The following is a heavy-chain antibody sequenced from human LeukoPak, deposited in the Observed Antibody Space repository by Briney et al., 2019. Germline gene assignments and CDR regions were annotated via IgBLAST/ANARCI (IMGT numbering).Heavy chain of an antibody. V-gene: IGHV1-69*01. J-gene: IGHJ5*02. CDR3: ARYAEYYDILTGYYGGWFDP. Sequence: SVKVSCKASGGTFSSYAISWVRQAPGQGLEWMGGIIPIFGTANYAQKFQGRVTITADESTSTAYMELRSLRSDDTAVYYCARYAEYYDILTGYYGGWFDPWGQGTLVTVSS. CDR2: IIPIFGTA. CDR1: GGTFSSYA. D-gene: IGHD3-9*01.